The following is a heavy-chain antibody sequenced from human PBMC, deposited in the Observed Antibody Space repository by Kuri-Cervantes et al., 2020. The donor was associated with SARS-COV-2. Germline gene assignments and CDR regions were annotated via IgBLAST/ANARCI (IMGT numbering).Heavy chain of an antibody. CDR3: ARAVGNFDF. D-gene: IGHD1-14*01. Sequence: SETLSLTCTVSGGSISSYYWSWIRQPPGKGLEWIGYIYYSGGTNYNPSLKSRVTISVDTSKNQFSLKLSSVTAADTAVYYCARAVGNFDFWGQGTLVTVSS. J-gene: IGHJ4*02. CDR1: GGSISSYY. V-gene: IGHV4-59*01. CDR2: IYYSGGT.